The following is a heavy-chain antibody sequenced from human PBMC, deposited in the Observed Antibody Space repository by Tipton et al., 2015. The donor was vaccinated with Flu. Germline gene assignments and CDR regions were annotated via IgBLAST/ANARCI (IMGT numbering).Heavy chain of an antibody. J-gene: IGHJ6*02. V-gene: IGHV4-61*02. CDR1: GGSISSGSYY. Sequence: TLSLTCTVSGGSISSGSYYWSWIRQPAGKGLEWIGRIYTSGSTNYNPSLKSRVTISADTSKNQFSLKLSSVTAADTAVYYCARDGIAWDYYGMDVWGQGTTVTVSS. CDR3: ARDGIAWDYYGMDV. CDR2: IYTSGST. D-gene: IGHD1-26*01.